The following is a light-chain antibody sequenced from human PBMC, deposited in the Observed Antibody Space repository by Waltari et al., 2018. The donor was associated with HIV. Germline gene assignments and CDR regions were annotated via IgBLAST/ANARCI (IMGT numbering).Light chain of an antibody. J-gene: IGKJ2*01. CDR3: QQRRAWPIT. CDR2: DAS. CDR1: QSVFTY. V-gene: IGKV3-11*01. Sequence: EIVLTQSPVTLSFSVGERATVSCRASQSVFTYLAWYNQRPGQPPRRLIYDASNRATGIPPRFSASGSGTDFNLTISGLESEDFGLYFCQQRRAWPITFGQGTKVEIK.